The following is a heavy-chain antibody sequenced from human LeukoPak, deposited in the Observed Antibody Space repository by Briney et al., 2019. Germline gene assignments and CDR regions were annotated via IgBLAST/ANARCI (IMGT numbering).Heavy chain of an antibody. CDR1: GFTFDDYA. Sequence: GGSLRLSCAASGFTFDDYAMPWFRQSPGKGLEWVSLMSGEGGSTYYSDSVKGRFTISRDNSKNSLYLQMNSLRTEDTALYYCAKDKELLQWLVRPYYFDYWGQGTLVTVSS. J-gene: IGHJ4*02. D-gene: IGHD6-19*01. CDR3: AKDKELLQWLVRPYYFDY. CDR2: MSGEGGST. V-gene: IGHV3-43*02.